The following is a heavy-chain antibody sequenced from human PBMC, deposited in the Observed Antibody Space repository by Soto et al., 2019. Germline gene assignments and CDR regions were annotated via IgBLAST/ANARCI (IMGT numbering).Heavy chain of an antibody. CDR1: GGSISSYY. CDR2: IYYSGST. V-gene: IGHV4-59*08. CDR3: ARHSYCSSTSCYVYFDY. Sequence: SETLSLTCTVSGGSISSYYWSWIRQPPGKGLEWIGYIYYSGSTNYNPSLKSRVTISVDTSKNQFSLKLSSVTAADTAVYYCARHSYCSSTSCYVYFDYWGQGTLVTVSS. D-gene: IGHD2-2*01. J-gene: IGHJ4*02.